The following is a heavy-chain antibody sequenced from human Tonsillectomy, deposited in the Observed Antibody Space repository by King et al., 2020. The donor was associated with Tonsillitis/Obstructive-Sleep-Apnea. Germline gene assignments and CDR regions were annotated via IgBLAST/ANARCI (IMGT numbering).Heavy chain of an antibody. V-gene: IGHV1-18*01. CDR3: ARDYYDSSGYYHGYFQH. D-gene: IGHD3-22*01. Sequence: VQLVESGAEVKKPGASVKVSCKASGYTFTSYAITWVRQDPGQGLEWMGWSRPNNGDTNFAQKLQGRVTMTSDTSTSTAYMELRSLRSDDTAVYYCARDYYDSSGYYHGYFQHWGQGTLVTVSS. CDR1: GYTFTSYA. J-gene: IGHJ1*01. CDR2: SRPNNGDT.